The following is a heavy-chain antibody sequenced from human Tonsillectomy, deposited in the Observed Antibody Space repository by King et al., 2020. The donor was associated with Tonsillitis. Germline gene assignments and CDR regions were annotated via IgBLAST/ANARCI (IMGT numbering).Heavy chain of an antibody. CDR3: AKDKGYCSGGTCFPFDP. Sequence: VQLVESGGGVVQPGRSLRLSCAASGSTFSSYGMHWVRQAPGKGLEWVAVISYDGSNKYYADSVKGRFTISRDNSKNTLYLQMNSLRGEDTAVYYCAKDKGYCSGGTCFPFDPWGQGTLVTVSS. D-gene: IGHD2-15*01. CDR1: GSTFSSYG. CDR2: ISYDGSNK. J-gene: IGHJ5*02. V-gene: IGHV3-30*18.